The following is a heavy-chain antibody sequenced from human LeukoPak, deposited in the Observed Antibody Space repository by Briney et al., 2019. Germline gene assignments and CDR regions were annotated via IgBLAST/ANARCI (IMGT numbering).Heavy chain of an antibody. CDR3: SSENVAVPGGVH. CDR1: GFTISSYW. V-gene: IGHV3-7*04. CDR2: IKPDSSEK. D-gene: IGHD6-19*01. J-gene: IGHJ4*02. Sequence: PGGSLRLSCAASGFTISSYWMSWVRPAPRKGLEWVANIKPDSSEKYYVDSVKGRFTITRDNAKNSLYLQMNSLAAEDTAVYYCSSENVAVPGGVHWGQGALVTVSS.